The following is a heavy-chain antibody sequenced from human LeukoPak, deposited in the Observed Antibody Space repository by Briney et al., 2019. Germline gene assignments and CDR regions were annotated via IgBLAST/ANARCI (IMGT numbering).Heavy chain of an antibody. Sequence: ASVKVSCMASGYTPTGYYMHWVRQAPGQGLEWMGWINPNSGGANYAQKFQGRVTTTRDTSISTAYMEPSRLRSDDTAVYYCARDKIDGSGFLMDVWGQGTTVTVSS. J-gene: IGHJ6*02. V-gene: IGHV1-2*02. CDR1: GYTPTGYY. D-gene: IGHD3-10*01. CDR2: INPNSGGA. CDR3: ARDKIDGSGFLMDV.